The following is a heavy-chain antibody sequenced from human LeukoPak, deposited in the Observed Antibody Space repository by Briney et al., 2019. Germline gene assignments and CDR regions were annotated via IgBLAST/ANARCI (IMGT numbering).Heavy chain of an antibody. V-gene: IGHV3-74*01. CDR1: GFTYRNHW. CDR2: INSDRSRT. CDR3: ARQPHH. D-gene: IGHD1-14*01. Sequence: PGGTLRLFCAASGFTYRNHWMHWARQAPGTGLVWVSHINSDRSRTTYADSVKGRFTTSRDNAKTTLHLQMHSLRAEDTAVYYCARQPHHWGQGTLVTVSS. J-gene: IGHJ5*02.